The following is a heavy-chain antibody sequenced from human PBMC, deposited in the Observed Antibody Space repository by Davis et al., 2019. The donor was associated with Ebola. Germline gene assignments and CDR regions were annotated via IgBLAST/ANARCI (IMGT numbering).Heavy chain of an antibody. Sequence: GESLKISCAASGFTFSSYAMHWVRQAPGKGLEWVAVISYDGSNKYYADSVKGRFTISRDNSKNTLYLQMNSLRAEDTAVYYCAKAVAGTRDLRLDYWGQGTLVTVSS. CDR2: ISYDGSNK. V-gene: IGHV3-30-3*01. CDR3: AKAVAGTRDLRLDY. D-gene: IGHD6-19*01. J-gene: IGHJ4*02. CDR1: GFTFSSYA.